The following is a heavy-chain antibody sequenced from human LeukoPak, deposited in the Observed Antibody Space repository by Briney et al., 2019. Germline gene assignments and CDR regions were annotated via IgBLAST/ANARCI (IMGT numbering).Heavy chain of an antibody. V-gene: IGHV4-59*12. CDR2: IYYSGST. CDR3: ARDRYSSSWYEGSWFDP. Sequence: SETLSLTCTVSGDSISNNSWSWIRQPPGKGLEWIGCIYYSGSTYYNPSLKSRVTISVDTSKNQFSLKLSSVTAADTAVYYCARDRYSSSWYEGSWFDPWGQGTLVTVSS. D-gene: IGHD6-13*01. J-gene: IGHJ5*02. CDR1: GDSISNNS.